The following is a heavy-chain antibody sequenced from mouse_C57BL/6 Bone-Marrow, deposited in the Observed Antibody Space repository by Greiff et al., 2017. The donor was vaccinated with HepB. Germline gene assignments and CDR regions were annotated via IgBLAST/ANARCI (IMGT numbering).Heavy chain of an antibody. CDR2: IHPNSGST. Sequence: QVQLQQSGAELVKPGASVKLSCKASGYTFTSYWMHWVKQRPGQGLGWIGMIHPNSGSTNYNEKFKSKATLTVDKSSSTAYMQLSSLTSEDSAVYYCATHYYGSYFDYWGQGTTLTVSS. CDR3: ATHYYGSYFDY. V-gene: IGHV1-64*01. D-gene: IGHD1-2*01. CDR1: GYTFTSYW. J-gene: IGHJ2*01.